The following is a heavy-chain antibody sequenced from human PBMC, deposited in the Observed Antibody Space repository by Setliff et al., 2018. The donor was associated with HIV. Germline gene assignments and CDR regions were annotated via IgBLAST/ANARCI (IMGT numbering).Heavy chain of an antibody. V-gene: IGHV1-2*02. D-gene: IGHD5-12*01. CDR3: ARREGNDHYYYGMDV. CDR2: INPNSGGT. CDR1: GDTFTGYY. Sequence: ASVKVSCKASGDTFTGYYMHWVRQAPGQGLEWMGWINPNSGGTNYAQKFQGRVTMTRDTSISTAYMELSSLRSEDTAVYYCARREGNDHYYYGMDVWGQGTTVTVSS. J-gene: IGHJ6*02.